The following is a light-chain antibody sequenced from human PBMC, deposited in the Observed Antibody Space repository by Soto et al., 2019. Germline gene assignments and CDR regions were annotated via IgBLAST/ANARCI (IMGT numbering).Light chain of an antibody. CDR2: AAS. V-gene: IGKV1-9*01. J-gene: IGKJ4*01. CDR1: QGPNNF. CDR3: QQGYSIPALT. Sequence: DIQLTQSPSFLSSSVGDRVTLTCRASQGPNNFLAWYQQKPGKAPKLLIFAASTLQSGVPSRFSGSGSGTDLSLTISSLQPEDFATYDCQQGYSIPALTFGGGTKVEIK.